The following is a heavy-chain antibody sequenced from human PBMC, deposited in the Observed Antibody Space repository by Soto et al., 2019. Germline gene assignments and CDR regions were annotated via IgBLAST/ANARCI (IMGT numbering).Heavy chain of an antibody. CDR2: IYHSGST. CDR3: ARGPTTDLFDY. CDR1: GGSISSGGYS. D-gene: IGHD5-12*01. Sequence: SETLSLTCAVSGGSISSGGYSWSWIRQPPGKGLEWIGYIYHSGSTYYNPSLKSRVTISVDRSKNQFSLKLSSVTAADTAVYYCARGPTTDLFDYCGQGTLVTVS. J-gene: IGHJ4*02. V-gene: IGHV4-30-2*01.